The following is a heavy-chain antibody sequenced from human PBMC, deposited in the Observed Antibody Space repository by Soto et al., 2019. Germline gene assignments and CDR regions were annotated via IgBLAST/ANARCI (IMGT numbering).Heavy chain of an antibody. J-gene: IGHJ4*02. Sequence: SETLSLTCTVSGGSISSYYWSWIRQPPGKGLEWIGYIYYSGSTNYNPSLKSRVTISVDTSKNQFSLKLSSVTAADTAVYYCARNLGDSSSWYLVDYWGQGTLVTVSS. D-gene: IGHD6-13*01. V-gene: IGHV4-59*01. CDR2: IYYSGST. CDR1: GGSISSYY. CDR3: ARNLGDSSSWYLVDY.